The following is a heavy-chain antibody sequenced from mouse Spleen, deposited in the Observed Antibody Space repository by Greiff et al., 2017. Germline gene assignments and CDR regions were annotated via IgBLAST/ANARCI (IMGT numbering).Heavy chain of an antibody. CDR3: AREEGKLEGYFDY. V-gene: IGHV2-2*01. D-gene: IGHD4-1*01. CDR2: IWSGGST. Sequence: VQLQQSGPGLVQPSQSLSITCTVSGFSLTSYGVHWVRQSPGKGLEWLGVIWSGGSTDYNAAFISRLSISKDNSKSQVFFKMNSLQADDTAIYYCAREEGKLEGYFDYWGQGTTLTVSS. J-gene: IGHJ2*01. CDR1: GFSLTSYG.